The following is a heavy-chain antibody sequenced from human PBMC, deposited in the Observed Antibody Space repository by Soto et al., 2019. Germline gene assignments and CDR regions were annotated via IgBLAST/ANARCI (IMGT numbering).Heavy chain of an antibody. CDR2: ISSGGGTI. Sequence: QEQLVESGGGLVKPGGSLRLSCGASGFIFSDYYMSWIRRAPGKGLEWISHISSGGGTINYADSVRGRFTISRDKPKNSLSLEFTRPRPDDPACYYRARGGGEFYYHMDVWGKGTPVTVSS. D-gene: IGHD3-16*01. V-gene: IGHV3-11*01. CDR3: ARGGGEFYYHMDV. CDR1: GFIFSDYY. J-gene: IGHJ6*03.